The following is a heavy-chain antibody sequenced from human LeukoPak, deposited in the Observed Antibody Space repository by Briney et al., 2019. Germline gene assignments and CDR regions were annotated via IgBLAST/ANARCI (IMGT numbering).Heavy chain of an antibody. V-gene: IGHV4-38-2*02. D-gene: IGHD3-10*01. CDR1: GYSISSGYY. CDR3: ASASHITMLRGANDY. J-gene: IGHJ4*02. Sequence: PSETLSLTCTVSGYSISSGYYWGWIRQPPGKGLEWIGSIYYSGSTYYNPSLKSRVTISVDTSKNQFSLKLSSVTAADTAVYYCASASHITMLRGANDYWGQGTLVTVSS. CDR2: IYYSGST.